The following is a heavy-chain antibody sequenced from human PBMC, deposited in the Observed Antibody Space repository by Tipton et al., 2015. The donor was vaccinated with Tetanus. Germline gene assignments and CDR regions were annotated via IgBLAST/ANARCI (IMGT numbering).Heavy chain of an antibody. CDR1: GGSFTDYS. Sequence: TLSLTCAVYGGSFTDYSWSWIRQPPGQGLERIGEVNQAGNTDYIPSLKDRVTMSLDTSKSQLYLNLSSVTAADTAVYYCARGPRTRIYDSSGYSFRYFYGMDVWGLGATVTVSS. CDR3: ARGPRTRIYDSSGYSFRYFYGMDV. CDR2: VNQAGNT. D-gene: IGHD3-22*01. J-gene: IGHJ6*02. V-gene: IGHV4-34*01.